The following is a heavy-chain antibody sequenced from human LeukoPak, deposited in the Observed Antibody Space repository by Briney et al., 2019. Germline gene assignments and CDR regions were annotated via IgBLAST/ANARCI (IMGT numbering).Heavy chain of an antibody. Sequence: ASVKVSCKASGYIFISYAMHWVRQAPGQRLEWMGSINAGTGNTKYSQEFQGRVTITRDTPASTAYMELSSLRSEDMAVYYCARVTGYRIEDYFDYWGQGTLVTVSS. V-gene: IGHV1-3*03. D-gene: IGHD6-13*01. CDR3: ARVTGYRIEDYFDY. CDR1: GYIFISYA. J-gene: IGHJ4*02. CDR2: INAGTGNT.